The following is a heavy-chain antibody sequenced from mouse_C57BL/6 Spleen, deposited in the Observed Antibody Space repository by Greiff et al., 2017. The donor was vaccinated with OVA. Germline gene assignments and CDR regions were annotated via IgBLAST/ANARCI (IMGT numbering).Heavy chain of an antibody. D-gene: IGHD2-4*01. J-gene: IGHJ3*01. Sequence: EVQRVESGPGLVKPSQSLSLTCSVTGYSITSGYYWNWIRQFPGNKLEWMGYISYDGSNNYNPSLKNRISITRDTSKNQFFLKLNSVTTEDTATYYCARDDYSFAYWGQGTLVTVSA. CDR3: ARDDYSFAY. CDR1: GYSITSGYY. V-gene: IGHV3-6*01. CDR2: ISYDGSN.